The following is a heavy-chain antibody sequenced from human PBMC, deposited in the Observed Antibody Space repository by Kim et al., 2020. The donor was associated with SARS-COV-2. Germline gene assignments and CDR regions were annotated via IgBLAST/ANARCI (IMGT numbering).Heavy chain of an antibody. Sequence: SVKVSCKASGGTFSSYAISWVRQAPGQGLEWMGGIIPIFGTANYAQKFQGRVTITADESTSTAYMELSSLRSEDTAVYYCARAKWEYSSSPRYNWFDPWGQGTLVTVSS. V-gene: IGHV1-69*13. CDR1: GGTFSSYA. J-gene: IGHJ5*02. CDR3: ARAKWEYSSSPRYNWFDP. D-gene: IGHD6-6*01. CDR2: IIPIFGTA.